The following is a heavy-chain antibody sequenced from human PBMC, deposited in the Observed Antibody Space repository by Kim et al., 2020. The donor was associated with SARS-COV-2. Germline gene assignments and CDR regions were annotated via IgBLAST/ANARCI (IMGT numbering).Heavy chain of an antibody. CDR3: ARADYGDFAFDI. Sequence: ASVKVSCKASGYTFTSYDINWVRQATGQGLEWMGWMNPNSGNTGYAQKFQGRVTMTRNTSISTAYMELSSLRSEDTAVYYCARADYGDFAFDIWGQGTMVTVSS. CDR2: MNPNSGNT. V-gene: IGHV1-8*01. D-gene: IGHD4-17*01. J-gene: IGHJ3*02. CDR1: GYTFTSYD.